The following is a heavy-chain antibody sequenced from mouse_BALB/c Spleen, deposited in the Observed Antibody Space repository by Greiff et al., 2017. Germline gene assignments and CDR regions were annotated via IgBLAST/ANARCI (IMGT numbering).Heavy chain of an antibody. D-gene: IGHD6-1*01. CDR1: GYAFTNYL. V-gene: IGHV1-54*01. Sequence: QVQLQQSGAELVRPGTSVKVSCKASGYAFTNYLIEWVKQRPGQGLEWIGVINPGSGGTNYNEKFKGKATLTADKSSSTAYMQLSSLTSDDSAVYFCARRHPYWYFDVWGAGTTVTVSS. J-gene: IGHJ1*01. CDR3: ARRHPYWYFDV. CDR2: INPGSGGT.